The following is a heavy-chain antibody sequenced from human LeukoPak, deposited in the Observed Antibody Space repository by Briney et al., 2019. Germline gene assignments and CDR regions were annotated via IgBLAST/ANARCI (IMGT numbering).Heavy chain of an antibody. CDR3: ARTEYYYDSSGYTAEYFQH. D-gene: IGHD3-22*01. CDR1: GGSISSSSYY. V-gene: IGHV4-39*07. Sequence: SETLSLTCTVSGGSISSSSYYWGWIRQPPGKGLEWIGSIYYSGSTYYNPSLKSRVTISVDTSRNQFSLKLSSVTAADTAVYYCARTEYYYDSSGYTAEYFQHWGQGTLVTVSS. CDR2: IYYSGST. J-gene: IGHJ1*01.